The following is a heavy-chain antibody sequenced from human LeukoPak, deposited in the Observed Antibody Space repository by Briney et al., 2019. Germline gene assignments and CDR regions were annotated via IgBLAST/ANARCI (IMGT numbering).Heavy chain of an antibody. Sequence: VASVKVSCKVSGYTLTELSMHWVRQAPGKGLEWMGGFDPEDGETIYAQKFQGRVTMTEDTSTDTAYMELSSLRSDDTAVYYCARGPITMVRIGDSGDYWGQGTLVTVSS. CDR1: GYTLTELS. J-gene: IGHJ4*02. D-gene: IGHD3-10*01. V-gene: IGHV1-24*01. CDR3: ARGPITMVRIGDSGDY. CDR2: FDPEDGET.